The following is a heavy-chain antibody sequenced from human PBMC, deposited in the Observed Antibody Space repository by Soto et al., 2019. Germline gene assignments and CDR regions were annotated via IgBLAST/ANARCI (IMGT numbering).Heavy chain of an antibody. V-gene: IGHV3-30-3*01. D-gene: IGHD2-2*01. CDR1: GFTFSSYA. J-gene: IGHJ4*02. Sequence: QVQLVESGGGVVQPGRSLRLSCAASGFTFSSYAMHWVRQAPGKWLEWVAVISYDGSNKYYADSVKGRFTISRDNSKNTLYLQMNSLRAEDTAVYYCARVRGYCISNSCYGWEEFDYWGQGTLVTVSS. CDR2: ISYDGSNK. CDR3: ARVRGYCISNSCYGWEEFDY.